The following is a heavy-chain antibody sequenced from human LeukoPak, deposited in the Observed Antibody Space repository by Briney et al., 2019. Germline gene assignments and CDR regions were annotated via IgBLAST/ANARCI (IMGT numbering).Heavy chain of an antibody. D-gene: IGHD2-2*01. V-gene: IGHV3-23*01. CDR1: GFTFNNYA. J-gene: IGHJ4*02. CDR2: ICGNCGTA. CDR3: AKHYCSDASCSVFSFDS. Sequence: GGSLRLSCAASGFTFNNYAMNWVRQAPGKGLEWVSSICGNCGTAYHVDSVKGRFTISRDNSKNTLYLQMNSLRAEDTAVYYCAKHYCSDASCSVFSFDSWGQGTLVTVSS.